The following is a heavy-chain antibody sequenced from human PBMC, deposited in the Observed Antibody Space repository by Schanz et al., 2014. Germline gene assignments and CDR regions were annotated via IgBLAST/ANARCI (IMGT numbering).Heavy chain of an antibody. CDR1: GYTFTDYG. D-gene: IGHD3-16*01. J-gene: IGHJ2*01. V-gene: IGHV1-18*01. CDR2: ISAYNGNT. Sequence: QVQLVQSGAEVKKPGASVKVSCKASGYTFTDYGVIWVRQAPGQGLEWMGWISAYNGNTNYAQKLQGRVTMTTDTSTSTAYMELRSLRSDDTAHYYCVRVASRDVSVDLWGRGTLVTVSS. CDR3: VRVASRDVSVDL.